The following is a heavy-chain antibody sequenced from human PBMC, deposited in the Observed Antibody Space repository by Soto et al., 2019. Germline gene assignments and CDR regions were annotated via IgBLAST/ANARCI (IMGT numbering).Heavy chain of an antibody. V-gene: IGHV1-69*01. CDR3: ARGAIYDSSGYPFGWFDP. D-gene: IGHD3-22*01. Sequence: QVQLVQYGAEVKKPGSSVKVSCKASGGTFSSYAISWVRQAPGQGLEWMGGIIPIFGTANYAQKFQGRVTITADESTSTAYMELSSLRSEDTAVYYCARGAIYDSSGYPFGWFDPWGQGTLVTVSS. J-gene: IGHJ5*02. CDR2: IIPIFGTA. CDR1: GGTFSSYA.